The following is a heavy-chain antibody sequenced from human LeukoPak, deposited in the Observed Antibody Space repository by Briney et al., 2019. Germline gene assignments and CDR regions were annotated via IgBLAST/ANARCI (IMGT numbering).Heavy chain of an antibody. Sequence: ASVRVSCKASGYTFTSYAMHWVRQAPGQRLEWMGWINAGNGNTKYSQKFQGRVTITRDTSASTAYMELSSLRSEDTAVYYCATPRYSSSSGAYGMDVWGQGTTVTVSS. CDR1: GYTFTSYA. CDR2: INAGNGNT. D-gene: IGHD6-6*01. V-gene: IGHV1-3*01. CDR3: ATPRYSSSSGAYGMDV. J-gene: IGHJ6*02.